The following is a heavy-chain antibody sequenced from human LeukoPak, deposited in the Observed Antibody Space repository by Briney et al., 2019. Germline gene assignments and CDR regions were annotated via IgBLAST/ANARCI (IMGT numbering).Heavy chain of an antibody. V-gene: IGHV4-34*01. CDR1: GGSFSGYY. D-gene: IGHD3-10*01. CDR2: INHSGST. Sequence: SETLSLTCAVYGGSFSGYYWSWIRQPPGKGLEWIGEINHSGSTNYNPSLKSRVTISVDTSKNQFSLKLSSVTAADTAVYYCARGRRMVRGVIRYNWFDPWGQGTLVTVSS. CDR3: ARGRRMVRGVIRYNWFDP. J-gene: IGHJ5*02.